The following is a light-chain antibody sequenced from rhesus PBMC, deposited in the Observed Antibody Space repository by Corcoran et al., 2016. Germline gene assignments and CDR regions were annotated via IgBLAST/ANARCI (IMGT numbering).Light chain of an antibody. CDR3: QHYYSTPYS. V-gene: IGKV1-25*01. CDR2: EAS. Sequence: DIQMTQSPSSLSASVGDRVTITCRARQGITNDLAWYQQKPGETPKLLIYEASSLQSGLPSRFSGSGSGTEFTLTISSLQSEDFATYYCQHYYSTPYSFGQGTKVEIK. CDR1: QGITND. J-gene: IGKJ2*01.